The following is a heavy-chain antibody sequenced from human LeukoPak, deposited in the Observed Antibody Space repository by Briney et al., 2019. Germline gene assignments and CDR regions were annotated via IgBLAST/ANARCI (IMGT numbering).Heavy chain of an antibody. CDR2: IRYDGSNK. V-gene: IGHV3-30*02. CDR1: GFTFRSYG. CDR3: AKGDKPVIAMVKFDY. D-gene: IGHD5-18*01. Sequence: GGSLRLSCAASGFTFRSYGMPWVRQAPGKGLEWVAFIRYDGSNKYYADSVKGRFTISRDNSKNTLYMQMNSLRAEDTAVYYCAKGDKPVIAMVKFDYWGQGTLVTVSS. J-gene: IGHJ4*02.